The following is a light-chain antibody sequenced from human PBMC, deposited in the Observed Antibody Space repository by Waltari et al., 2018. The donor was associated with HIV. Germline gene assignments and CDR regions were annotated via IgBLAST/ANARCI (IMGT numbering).Light chain of an antibody. Sequence: SALTQPASVSGSPGQSITISCTGTRSDIGAYNYVSWYQQYPGKAPKLMIYDVSNRPSGVSTRFSGSKSGNTASLTISGLQAEDEADYYCSSYTVPGTLFGTGTRVTVL. CDR1: RSDIGAYNY. V-gene: IGLV2-14*01. CDR2: DVS. CDR3: SSYTVPGTL. J-gene: IGLJ1*01.